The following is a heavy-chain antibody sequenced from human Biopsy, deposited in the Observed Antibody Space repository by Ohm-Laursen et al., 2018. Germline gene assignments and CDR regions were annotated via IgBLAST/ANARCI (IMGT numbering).Heavy chain of an antibody. CDR1: GFSVSDNY. CDR3: ARHLRYNDY. J-gene: IGHJ4*02. CDR2: ITTDSGRI. D-gene: IGHD3-9*01. V-gene: IGHV3-66*04. Sequence: SLRLSCTAFGFSVSDNYMSWVRQAPGKGLEWVSSITTDSGRIFYADSVRGRFTISRDNSKNTLYLQMNSLRAEDTAEYYCARHLRYNDYWGQGTLVTVSS.